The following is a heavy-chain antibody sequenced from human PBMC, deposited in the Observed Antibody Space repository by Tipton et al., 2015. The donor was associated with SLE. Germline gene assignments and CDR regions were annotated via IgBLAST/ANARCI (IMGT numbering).Heavy chain of an antibody. V-gene: IGHV3-9*01. Sequence: SLRLSCAASGFTFDDYAMHWVRQAPGKGLEWVSCIRWDGGSIGYADSVKGRFTISRDNAKNSLYLQMNSLRAEDTALYYCAKDIDGVGASAFDYWGQGNLVTVSS. CDR1: GFTFDDYA. D-gene: IGHD1-26*01. J-gene: IGHJ4*02. CDR3: AKDIDGVGASAFDY. CDR2: IRWDGGSI.